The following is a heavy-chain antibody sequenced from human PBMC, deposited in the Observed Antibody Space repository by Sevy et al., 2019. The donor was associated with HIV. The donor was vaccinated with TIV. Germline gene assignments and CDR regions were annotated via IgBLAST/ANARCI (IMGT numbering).Heavy chain of an antibody. J-gene: IGHJ4*02. V-gene: IGHV4-39*01. CDR3: ARFPYGDYVDYFDY. Sequence: SETLSLTCTVSGDSLSNSGYYWGWIRQPPGKGLEWIGNIYYSWSTHYNPSLKSRVTVSIDTSKNQFSLKLSSVTAADTAVYFCARFPYGDYVDYFDYWGQGTLVTVSS. D-gene: IGHD4-17*01. CDR2: IYYSWST. CDR1: GDSLSNSGYY.